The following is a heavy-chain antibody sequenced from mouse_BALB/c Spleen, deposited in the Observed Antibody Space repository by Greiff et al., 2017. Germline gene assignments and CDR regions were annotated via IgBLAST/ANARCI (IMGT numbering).Heavy chain of an antibody. Sequence: VQLQQSGPELVKPGASVKISCKASGYAFSSSWMNWVKQRPGQGLEWIGRIYPGNGDTNYNGKFKGKATLTADKSSSTAYMQLSSLTSVDSAVYFCASSGGSYYFDVWGEGTTLTVSS. CDR3: ASSGGSYYFDV. V-gene: IGHV1-82*01. J-gene: IGHJ2*01. D-gene: IGHD1-1*02. CDR2: IYPGNGDT. CDR1: GYAFSSSW.